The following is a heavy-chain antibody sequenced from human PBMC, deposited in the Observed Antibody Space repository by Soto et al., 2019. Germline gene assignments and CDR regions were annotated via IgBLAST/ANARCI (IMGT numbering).Heavy chain of an antibody. Sequence: QVQLQESGPGLVKPSETLSLTCTVSGGSISSYYWSWIRQPPGKGLEWIGYIYYSGSTNYNPSLKRRVTIAVGTAKHQFSLKLSSVTAADTAVYYCARDIGAGGGEFYYWGQGTLVTVSS. V-gene: IGHV4-59*01. CDR3: ARDIGAGGGEFYY. CDR2: IYYSGST. D-gene: IGHD3-16*01. CDR1: GGSISSYY. J-gene: IGHJ4*02.